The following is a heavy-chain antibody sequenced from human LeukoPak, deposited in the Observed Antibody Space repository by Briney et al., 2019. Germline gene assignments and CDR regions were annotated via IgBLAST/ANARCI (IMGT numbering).Heavy chain of an antibody. CDR3: ARLNSYGSLGGFDY. CDR1: GYTFTGYY. V-gene: IGHV1-2*02. Sequence: AASVKASSKASGYTFTGYYIQWVRQAPGQGLEWRGWNNHNSGSTNYAQKFQGRVTMTIDTSISTAYMELSRLRSDDTAVYYCARLNSYGSLGGFDYWGQGTLVTVSS. J-gene: IGHJ4*02. CDR2: NNHNSGST. D-gene: IGHD5-18*01.